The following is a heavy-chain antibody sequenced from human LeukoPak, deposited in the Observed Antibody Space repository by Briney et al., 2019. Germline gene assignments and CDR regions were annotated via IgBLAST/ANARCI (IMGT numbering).Heavy chain of an antibody. Sequence: PGGSLRLSCAASGFTFSSHSMSWVRQAPGKGLEWVSAISGSGGSTYYADSVKGRFTISRDNSKNTLYLQMSSLRAEDTAVYYCAKPIHECSSTSCYYSGHGYWGQGTLVTVSS. CDR3: AKPIHECSSTSCYYSGHGY. CDR1: GFTFSSHS. CDR2: ISGSGGST. D-gene: IGHD2-2*01. J-gene: IGHJ4*02. V-gene: IGHV3-23*01.